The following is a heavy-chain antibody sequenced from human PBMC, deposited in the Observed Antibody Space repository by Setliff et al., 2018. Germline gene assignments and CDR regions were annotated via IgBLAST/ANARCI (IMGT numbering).Heavy chain of an antibody. V-gene: IGHV3-7*01. D-gene: IGHD6-6*01. CDR2: IKEDGGEQ. CDR1: GFTFSNYY. CDR3: VRLAGQLGQTRSNYYYYYYMDV. Sequence: GESLRLSCAASGFTFSNYYMTWVRQAPGKGLEWVANIKEDGGEQYYVDSVKGRFTISRDNAKNSLYQQMNSLAAEDTAVFYCVRLAGQLGQTRSNYYYYYYMDVWGKGTTVTVSS. J-gene: IGHJ6*03.